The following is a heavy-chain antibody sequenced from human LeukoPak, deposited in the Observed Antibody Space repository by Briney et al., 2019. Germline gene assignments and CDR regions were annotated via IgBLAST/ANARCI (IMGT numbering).Heavy chain of an antibody. CDR1: GFTFSNYG. Sequence: GGSLRLSCAASGFTFSNYGMHWVRQAPGKGLEWVAFIRSDGSNKYYADSVKDRFTISRDNSKNTLYLQMSSLRAEDTALYYCAKVGKTENYYGSGRFSYYYYMDVWGKGATVTISS. V-gene: IGHV3-30*02. D-gene: IGHD3-10*01. CDR2: IRSDGSNK. J-gene: IGHJ6*03. CDR3: AKVGKTENYYGSGRFSYYYYMDV.